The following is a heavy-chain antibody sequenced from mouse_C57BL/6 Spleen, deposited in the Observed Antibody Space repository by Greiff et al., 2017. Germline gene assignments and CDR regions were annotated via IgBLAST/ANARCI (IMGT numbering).Heavy chain of an antibody. CDR1: GFNIKDYY. V-gene: IGHV14-1*01. CDR2: IDPEDGDT. Sequence: VQLQQSGAELVRPGASVKLSCTASGFNIKDYYMHWVKQRPEQGLEWIGRIDPEDGDTEYAPKFQGKATMTADTSSNTAYLQLSSLTSEDTAVXYCTTASRAYPYYFDYWGQGTTLTVSS. D-gene: IGHD2-10*01. CDR3: TTASRAYPYYFDY. J-gene: IGHJ2*01.